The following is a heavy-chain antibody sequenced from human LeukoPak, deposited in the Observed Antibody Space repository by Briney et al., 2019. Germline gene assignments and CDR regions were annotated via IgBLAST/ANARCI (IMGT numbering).Heavy chain of an antibody. D-gene: IGHD6-19*01. CDR3: VKDDGWFHLAQ. Sequence: PGGSLRLSCAASGFYFRDHWMDWVRQAPGKGLEWVGHIKTDGSETYYLDSPKGRISISRDNTNNALYLQMNSLRVEDTAVYYCVKDDGWFHLAQWGQGTLVTVSS. CDR2: IKTDGSET. V-gene: IGHV3-7*03. J-gene: IGHJ4*02. CDR1: GFYFRDHW.